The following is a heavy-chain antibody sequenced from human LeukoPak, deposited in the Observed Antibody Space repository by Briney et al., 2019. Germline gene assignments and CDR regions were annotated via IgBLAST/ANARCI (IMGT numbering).Heavy chain of an antibody. CDR2: ISSSSSYI. Sequence: GGSLRLSCAASGFTFSSYSMNWVRQAPGKGLEWVSSISSSSSYIYYADSVKGRFTISRDNAKNSLYLQMNSLRAEDTAVYYCARVRNYGDYLYYFDYWGQGTLVTVSS. D-gene: IGHD4-17*01. V-gene: IGHV3-21*01. J-gene: IGHJ4*02. CDR1: GFTFSSYS. CDR3: ARVRNYGDYLYYFDY.